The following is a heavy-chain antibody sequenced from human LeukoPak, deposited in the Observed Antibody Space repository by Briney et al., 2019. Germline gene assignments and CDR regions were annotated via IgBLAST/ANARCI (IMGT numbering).Heavy chain of an antibody. CDR1: GHTFTSYG. D-gene: IGHD1-26*01. CDR3: ARGSIVGATFDYFDY. V-gene: IGHV1-2*02. J-gene: IGHJ4*02. CDR2: IKPNSGGT. Sequence: VASVKVSCKASGHTFTSYGISWVRQAPGQGLEWMGWIKPNSGGTNYAQKFQGRVTMTRDTSISTAYMELSRLRSDDTAVYYCARGSIVGATFDYFDYWGQGTLVTVSS.